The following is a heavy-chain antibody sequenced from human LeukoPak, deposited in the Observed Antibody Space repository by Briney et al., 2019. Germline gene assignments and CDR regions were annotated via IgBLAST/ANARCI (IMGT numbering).Heavy chain of an antibody. Sequence: SVKVSCTASGGTFSSYAISWVRQAPGQGLEWMGGIIPIFGTANYAQKFQGRVTITADESTSTAYMELSSLRSEDTAVYYCARDHGVRSESYLNWGQGTLVTVSS. CDR1: GGTFSSYA. D-gene: IGHD1-26*01. V-gene: IGHV1-69*01. J-gene: IGHJ4*02. CDR2: IIPIFGTA. CDR3: ARDHGVRSESYLN.